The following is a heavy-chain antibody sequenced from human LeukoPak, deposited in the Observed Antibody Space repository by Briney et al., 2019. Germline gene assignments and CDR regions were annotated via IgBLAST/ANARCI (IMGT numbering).Heavy chain of an antibody. CDR3: VRGGGAFDY. CDR2: IKQDGSEK. J-gene: IGHJ4*02. D-gene: IGHD4/OR15-4a*01. Sequence: GGSLTLSCAASGFTFSDYYMSWVRQAPGKGLEWVANIKQDGSEKYYLDSVKGRSTISRDNAKKSVYVQMNSLRAEDTAVFYCVRGGGAFDYWGQGTLVTVSS. V-gene: IGHV3-7*04. CDR1: GFTFSDYY.